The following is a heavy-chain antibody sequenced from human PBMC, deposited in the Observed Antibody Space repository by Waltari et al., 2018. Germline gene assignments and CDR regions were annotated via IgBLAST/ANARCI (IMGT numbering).Heavy chain of an antibody. CDR1: GFTFSSYD. D-gene: IGHD2-2*01. V-gene: IGHV3-23*01. J-gene: IGHJ5*02. CDR2: IGSSGRNT. Sequence: EVQLLESGGGLVQPGGSLRLSCAASGFTFSSYDMSWVRQAPGKGLEWVSVIGSSGRNTDYAASVKGRFTISRDDSKNTLYLQMNSLRAEDTAVYYCAKGPAARTNWFDPWGQGTLVTVSS. CDR3: AKGPAARTNWFDP.